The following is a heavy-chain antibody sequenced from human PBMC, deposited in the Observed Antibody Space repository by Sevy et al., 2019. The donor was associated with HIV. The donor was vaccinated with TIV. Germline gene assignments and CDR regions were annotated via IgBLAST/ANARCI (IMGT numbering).Heavy chain of an antibody. V-gene: IGHV3-53*01. CDR1: GFTASDNY. D-gene: IGHD3-22*01. J-gene: IGHJ3*02. CDR3: ANHASDYDSSGYLERDAFDI. CDR2: IYSDGST. Sequence: GGSLRLSCAASGFTASDNYMSWVRQAPGKGLEWVSVIYSDGSTYYADSVKGRFTISRDNSKNTLYLQMNSLRAEDTAVYYCANHASDYDSSGYLERDAFDIWGQGTMVTVSS.